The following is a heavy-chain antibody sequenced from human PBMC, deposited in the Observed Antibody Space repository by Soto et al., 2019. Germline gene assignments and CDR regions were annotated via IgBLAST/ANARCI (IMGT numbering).Heavy chain of an antibody. CDR2: MYYSGST. Sequence: SETLSLTCTVSGGSISSFYWSWIRQPPGKGLEWIGYMYYSGSTNYNPSLKSRVTISVDTSKNQFSLKLSSVTAAATALYYFARGEGGTATTVVDAFDIRRPGTMVTVSS. CDR1: GGSISSFY. V-gene: IGHV4-59*12. J-gene: IGHJ3*02. CDR3: ARGEGGTATTVVDAFDI. D-gene: IGHD2-21*02.